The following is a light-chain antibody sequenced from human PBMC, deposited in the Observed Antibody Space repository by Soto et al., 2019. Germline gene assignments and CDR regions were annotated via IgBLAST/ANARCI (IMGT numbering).Light chain of an antibody. Sequence: EIVLTQSPGTLSLSPGERATLSCRASQSVRSDYIAWYQHKPGQSPRLLISGASSRAAGIPDRFSGSGSGTDFTLTSSRLEPEDFAVYYCQLYSGSPTFGQGTKVEIK. CDR3: QLYSGSPT. J-gene: IGKJ1*01. CDR2: GAS. V-gene: IGKV3-20*01. CDR1: QSVRSDY.